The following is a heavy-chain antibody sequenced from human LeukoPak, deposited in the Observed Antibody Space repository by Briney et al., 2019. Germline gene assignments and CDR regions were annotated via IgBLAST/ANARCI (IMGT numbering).Heavy chain of an antibody. CDR2: ISWNRDNI. CDR1: GFTFGDYA. V-gene: IGHV3-9*01. J-gene: IGHJ6*02. D-gene: IGHD3-16*01. Sequence: PGGSLRLSCAASGFTFGDYAIHWVRQAPGKGLEWVSGISWNRDNIGYADSVKGRFTISRDNAKNSLYLQMNSLRAEDTALYYCAKDISITIGGSGMDVWGQGTTVTVSS. CDR3: AKDISITIGGSGMDV.